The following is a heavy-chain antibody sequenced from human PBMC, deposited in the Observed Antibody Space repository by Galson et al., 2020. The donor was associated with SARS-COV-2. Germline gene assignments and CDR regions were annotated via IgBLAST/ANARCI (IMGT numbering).Heavy chain of an antibody. CDR2: INQGGNDK. Sequence: GGSLRLSCEASGFIFNNFYMSWVRQAPGKGLEWVANINQGGNDKYYVDSVKGRFTISRDNAKNSVYLQMNSLRAEDTALYYCAKDNWAIGVIDGFDIWGQGTMVTVSS. CDR1: GFIFNNFY. V-gene: IGHV3-7*03. J-gene: IGHJ3*02. CDR3: AKDNWAIGVIDGFDI. D-gene: IGHD1-20*01.